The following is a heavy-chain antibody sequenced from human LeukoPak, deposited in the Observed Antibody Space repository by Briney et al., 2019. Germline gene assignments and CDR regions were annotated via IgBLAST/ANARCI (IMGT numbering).Heavy chain of an antibody. Sequence: SETLSLTCTVSGGSISSHYWSWIRQPPGKGLEWIGYIYYSGSTNYNPSLKSRVTISVDTSKNQFSLKLSSVTAADTAVYYCARGYSSGWYVYMDVWGKGTTVTISS. CDR3: ARGYSSGWYVYMDV. J-gene: IGHJ6*03. D-gene: IGHD6-19*01. CDR2: IYYSGST. CDR1: GGSISSHY. V-gene: IGHV4-59*08.